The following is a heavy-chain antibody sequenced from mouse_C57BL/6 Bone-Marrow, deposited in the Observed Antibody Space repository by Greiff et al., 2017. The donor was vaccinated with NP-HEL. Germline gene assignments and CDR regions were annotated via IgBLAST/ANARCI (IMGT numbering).Heavy chain of an antibody. Sequence: QVQLQQSGPGLVQPSQSLSITCTVSGFSLTSYGVHWVRQPPGKGLEWLGVIWSGGSTDYNAAFISRLSICKDNSKSQVFFKMNRLQADDTAIYYCAKSHYGSSYDGFAYWGQGTLVTVSA. CDR3: AKSHYGSSYDGFAY. D-gene: IGHD1-1*01. V-gene: IGHV2-4*01. CDR2: IWSGGST. CDR1: GFSLTSYG. J-gene: IGHJ3*01.